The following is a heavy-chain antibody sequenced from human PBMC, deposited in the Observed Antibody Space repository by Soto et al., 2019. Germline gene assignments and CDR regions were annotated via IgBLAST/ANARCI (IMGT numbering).Heavy chain of an antibody. CDR3: ARGDSPQYYYYGMDV. V-gene: IGHV3-30-3*01. Sequence: PGGSLRLSCAASGFTFSSYAMHWVRQAPGKGLEWVAVISYDGSNKYYADSVKGRFTISRDNSKNTLYLQMNSLRAEDTAVYYCARGDSPQYYYYGMDVWGQGTTVTVSS. CDR2: ISYDGSNK. D-gene: IGHD2-15*01. J-gene: IGHJ6*02. CDR1: GFTFSSYA.